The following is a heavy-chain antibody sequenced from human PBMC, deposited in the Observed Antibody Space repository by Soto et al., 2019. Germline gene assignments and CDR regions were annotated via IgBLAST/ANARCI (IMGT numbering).Heavy chain of an antibody. D-gene: IGHD1-20*01. J-gene: IGHJ4*02. CDR1: GFTFSSYA. CDR3: AQDPRISGIDY. CDR2: ISANGGRT. V-gene: IGHV3-23*01. Sequence: EVQLLESGGGLVQPGGSLRLSCGASGFTFSSYAMSWVRQAPGKAPEWVSGISANGGRTDYADSVRGRFTISRDNSKNTVYLQMNSLRAEDTAVYYCAQDPRISGIDYWGQGTLVTVSS.